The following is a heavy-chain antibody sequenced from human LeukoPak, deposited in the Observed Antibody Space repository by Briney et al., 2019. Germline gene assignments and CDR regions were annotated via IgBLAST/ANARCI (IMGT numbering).Heavy chain of an antibody. V-gene: IGHV4-4*02. Sequence: PSETLSLTCAVSGASISSPNWWNWVRQSPGQELEWIGEISHSGSINYNPSLKSRVTISIDKSKNDFSLKLNSVTAADTAVYYCARVISGCSATTCYMDYWGQGTLVTVSS. CDR3: ARVISGCSATTCYMDY. CDR2: ISHSGSI. D-gene: IGHD2-2*02. CDR1: GASISSPNW. J-gene: IGHJ4*02.